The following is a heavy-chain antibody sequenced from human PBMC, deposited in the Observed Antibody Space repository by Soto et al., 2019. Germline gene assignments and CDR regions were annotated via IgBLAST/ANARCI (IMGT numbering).Heavy chain of an antibody. CDR1: GFTFRSDA. D-gene: IGHD3-3*01. J-gene: IGHJ4*02. V-gene: IGHV3-23*01. CDR2: ISGSGGST. Sequence: GGSLRLSCAASGFTFRSDAMRWVRQVPGKGLEWVSGISGSGGSTYYADSVKGRFTISRDNSKNTVNLQMNSLRAEDTAVYYCTKVSGFYPHYECSDYWGQGTLVTVSS. CDR3: TKVSGFYPHYECSDY.